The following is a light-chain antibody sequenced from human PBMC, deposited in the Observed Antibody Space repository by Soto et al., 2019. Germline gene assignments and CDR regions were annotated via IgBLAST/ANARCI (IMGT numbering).Light chain of an antibody. CDR1: QSVSSY. CDR2: DAS. Sequence: EIVLTQSPATLSFSPRERATLSCRASQSVSSYFAWYQQKPCQAPRLLIYDASIRATGIPASFTGLWSGTDFTLTIISLEPEEFSVHFCQQQSNWPPDTFDQGTKLAIK. J-gene: IGKJ2*01. V-gene: IGKV3-11*01. CDR3: QQQSNWPPDT.